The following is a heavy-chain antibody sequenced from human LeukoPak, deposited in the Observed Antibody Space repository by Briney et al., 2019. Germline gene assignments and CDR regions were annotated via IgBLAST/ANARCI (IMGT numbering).Heavy chain of an antibody. V-gene: IGHV3-74*01. J-gene: IGHJ4*02. CDR2: INSDGSST. D-gene: IGHD6-6*01. Sequence: GGSLRLSSAATGFTFSSYWMHWVRQAPGKGLMWVSRINSDGSSTSYADSVKGRFTISRDNAKNTLYLQMNSLRAEDTAVYYCIIAARAFDYWGQGTLVTVSS. CDR1: GFTFSSYW. CDR3: IIAARAFDY.